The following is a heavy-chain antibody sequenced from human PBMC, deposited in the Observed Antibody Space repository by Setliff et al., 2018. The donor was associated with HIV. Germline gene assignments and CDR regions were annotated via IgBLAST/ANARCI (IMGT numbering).Heavy chain of an antibody. CDR3: ARDGTTFLAAMDV. D-gene: IGHD3-3*02. Sequence: PGGSLRLSCAASGFTFSTYWMTWVRQAPGKGLEWVANIKQDGSEKNYVDSVKGRFTISRDNARNSLYLQMNSLRADDTAVYYCARDGTTFLAAMDVWGKGTTVTVSS. V-gene: IGHV3-7*01. CDR1: GFTFSTYW. CDR2: IKQDGSEK. J-gene: IGHJ6*03.